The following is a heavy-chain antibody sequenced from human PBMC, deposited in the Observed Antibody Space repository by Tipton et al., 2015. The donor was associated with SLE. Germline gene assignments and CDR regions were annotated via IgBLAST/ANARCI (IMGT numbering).Heavy chain of an antibody. CDR1: GFTFSDYD. CDR2: ISRAGGST. J-gene: IGHJ4*02. D-gene: IGHD6-19*01. V-gene: IGHV3-23*01. Sequence: SLRLSCAASGFTFSDYDMSWVRQAPGEGLEWVSTISRAGGSTYYADFVKGRFTISRDNSKNTLYLQMNSLTVEDMGVYHCARDINGWSFDYWGQGTPVTVSS. CDR3: ARDINGWSFDY.